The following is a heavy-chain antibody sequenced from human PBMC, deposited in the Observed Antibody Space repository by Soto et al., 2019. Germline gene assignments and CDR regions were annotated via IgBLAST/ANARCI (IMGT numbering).Heavy chain of an antibody. J-gene: IGHJ4*02. CDR3: ARDPIRGDGYAFDY. CDR1: GFSFSDSW. D-gene: IGHD5-12*01. V-gene: IGHV3-7*01. CDR2: IKKDSREK. Sequence: EVQLVESGGGLVQPGGSLRLSCETSGFSFSDSWMTWVRQAPGKGLEWVANIKKDSREKYYVDSVKGRFTISRDNAKNSLFLQMDSLRAEDTAVYYCARDPIRGDGYAFDYWGQGTLVTVSS.